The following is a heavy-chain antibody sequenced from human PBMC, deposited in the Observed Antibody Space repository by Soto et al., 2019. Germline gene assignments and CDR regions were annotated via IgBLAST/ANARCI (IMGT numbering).Heavy chain of an antibody. CDR2: IYSGGST. CDR1: GFTVSSNY. Sequence: EVQLVESGGGLDQPGGSLRLSCAASGFTVSSNYMSWVRQAPGKGLEWVSVIYSGGSTYYADSVKGRFTISRDNSKNTLYLQMNSLRAEDTAVYYCARDTSSSSWYAGYFDYWGQGTLVTVSS. V-gene: IGHV3-66*01. D-gene: IGHD6-13*01. CDR3: ARDTSSSSWYAGYFDY. J-gene: IGHJ4*02.